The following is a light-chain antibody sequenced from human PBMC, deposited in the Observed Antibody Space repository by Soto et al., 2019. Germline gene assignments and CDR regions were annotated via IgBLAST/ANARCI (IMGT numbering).Light chain of an antibody. CDR2: DAS. J-gene: IGKJ5*01. Sequence: EIVLTQSPATLSLSPVERATFSCMASQSVSRYLAWYQQKPGQAPRLPIYDASNRATGIPARFSGSGSGTDFTLTISSLEPEDFAVYYCQQRSSWPITFGQGTRLEIK. V-gene: IGKV3-11*01. CDR1: QSVSRY. CDR3: QQRSSWPIT.